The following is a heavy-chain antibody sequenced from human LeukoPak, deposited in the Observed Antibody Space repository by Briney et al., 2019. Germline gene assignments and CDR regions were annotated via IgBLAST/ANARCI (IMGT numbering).Heavy chain of an antibody. D-gene: IGHD2-15*01. V-gene: IGHV1-2*02. CDR3: ARGLVVAATSDYYYYMDV. J-gene: IGHJ6*03. CDR1: GYTFTGYY. CDR2: INPNSGGT. Sequence: ASVKVSCRASGYTFTGYYMHWVRQAPGQGLEWMGWINPNSGGTNYAQKFQGRVTMTRDTSISTAYMELSRLRSDDTAVYYCARGLVVAATSDYYYYMDVWGKGTTVTVSS.